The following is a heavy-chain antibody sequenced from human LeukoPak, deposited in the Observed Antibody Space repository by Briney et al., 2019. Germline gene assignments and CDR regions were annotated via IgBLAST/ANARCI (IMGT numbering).Heavy chain of an antibody. D-gene: IGHD3-10*01. Sequence: RGSLRLSCAASGITVSDNFMSWVRQAPGEGLEWVSAISGSGGSTYYADSVKGRFTISRDDSKNTLYLQMNSLRAEDTAVYYCAKWIITMVRGVIIPSINWFDPWGQGTLVTVSS. CDR3: AKWIITMVRGVIIPSINWFDP. CDR1: GITVSDNF. V-gene: IGHV3-23*01. CDR2: ISGSGGST. J-gene: IGHJ5*02.